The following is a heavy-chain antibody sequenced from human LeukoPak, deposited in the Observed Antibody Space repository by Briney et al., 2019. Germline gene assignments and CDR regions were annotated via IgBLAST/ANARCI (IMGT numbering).Heavy chain of an antibody. CDR2: ISAYNGNT. J-gene: IGHJ3*02. D-gene: IGHD1-1*01. V-gene: IGHV1-18*01. CDR3: ARDRKLEWNDAFDI. CDR1: GYTFTSYG. Sequence: ASVKVSCKASGYTFTSYGISWVRQAPGQGLEWMGWISAYNGNTNYAQKLQGRVTMTTDTSTSTAYMELRSLRSDDTAVYYCARDRKLEWNDAFDIWGQGTMVTVSS.